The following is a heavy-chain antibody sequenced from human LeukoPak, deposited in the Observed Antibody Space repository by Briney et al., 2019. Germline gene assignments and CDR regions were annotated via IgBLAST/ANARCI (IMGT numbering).Heavy chain of an antibody. Sequence: GGSLRLSCAASGFTFSSYAMHWVRQAPGKGLEWVSVISGSGDSTYYADSVKGRFTISRDNSKNTLYLQMTSLRADDTALYYFGKGGSYYDSPVYGWGLGALVTVSS. CDR3: GKGGSYYDSPVYG. J-gene: IGHJ1*01. CDR2: ISGSGDST. D-gene: IGHD3-22*01. CDR1: GFTFSSYA. V-gene: IGHV3-23*01.